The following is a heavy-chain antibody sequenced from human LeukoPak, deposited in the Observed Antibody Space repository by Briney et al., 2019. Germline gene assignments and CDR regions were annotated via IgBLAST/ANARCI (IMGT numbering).Heavy chain of an antibody. CDR1: GGSISSYY. CDR2: IYYSGST. CDR3: ARHKIVGAQFDY. J-gene: IGHJ4*02. D-gene: IGHD1-26*01. Sequence: PSETLSLTCTVSGGSISSYYWSWIRQPPGKGLEWIGYIYYSGSTNYNPSLKSRVTISVDTSKNQFSLKLSSVTAADTAVYYCARHKIVGAQFDYWGQGTLVTVSS. V-gene: IGHV4-59*08.